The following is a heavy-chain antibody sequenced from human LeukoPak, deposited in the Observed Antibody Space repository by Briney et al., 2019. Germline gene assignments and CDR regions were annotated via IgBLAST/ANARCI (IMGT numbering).Heavy chain of an antibody. CDR3: AKTWSRPYYYDSSGYATF. CDR1: GFTFSSYA. Sequence: PGGSLRLSCAASGFTFSSYAMSWVRQAPGKGLEWVSAISGSGGSTYYADSVKGRFTISRDNSKNTLYLQMNSLRAEDTAVYYCAKTWSRPYYYDSSGYATFWGQGTLVTASS. D-gene: IGHD3-22*01. CDR2: ISGSGGST. V-gene: IGHV3-23*01. J-gene: IGHJ4*02.